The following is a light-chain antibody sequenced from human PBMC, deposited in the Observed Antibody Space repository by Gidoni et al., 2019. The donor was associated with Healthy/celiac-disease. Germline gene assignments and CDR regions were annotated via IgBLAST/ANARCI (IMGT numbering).Light chain of an antibody. CDR2: QDS. V-gene: IGLV3-1*01. CDR1: KLGDKY. J-gene: IGLJ1*01. Sequence: SYELTQPPSVSVSPGQTASITCSGDKLGDKYACWYQQKPGQSPVLVIYQDSKRPSGIPERFSGSNSRNTATLTISGTQAMDEADYYCQAWDSSVYVFGTGTKVTVL. CDR3: QAWDSSVYV.